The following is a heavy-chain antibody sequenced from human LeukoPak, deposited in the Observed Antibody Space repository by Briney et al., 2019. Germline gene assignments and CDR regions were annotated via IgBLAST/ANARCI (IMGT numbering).Heavy chain of an antibody. CDR1: GGSISSGGYS. CDR3: ARGIRYFYDSAGYPGAYFDY. Sequence: PSETLSLTCAVSGGSISSGGYSWSWIRQPPGKGLEWIGYIYHSGGTYYNPSLKSRVTLSVDRSKNQFSLKLSSVTAADTAVYYCARGIRYFYDSAGYPGAYFDYWGQGTLVTVSS. D-gene: IGHD3-22*01. CDR2: IYHSGGT. V-gene: IGHV4-30-2*01. J-gene: IGHJ4*02.